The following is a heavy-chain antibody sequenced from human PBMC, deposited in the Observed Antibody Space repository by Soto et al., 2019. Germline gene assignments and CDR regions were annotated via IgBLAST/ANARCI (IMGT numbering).Heavy chain of an antibody. CDR3: ARGYYDFWSGFPRPGAFDI. Sequence: ASVKVSCKASGYTFTSYAMHWVRQAPGQRLEWMGWINAGNGNTKYSQKFQGRVTITRNTSISTAYMELSSLRSEDTAVYYCARGYYDFWSGFPRPGAFDIWGQGTMVTVSS. V-gene: IGHV1-3*01. CDR2: INAGNGNT. J-gene: IGHJ3*02. D-gene: IGHD3-3*01. CDR1: GYTFTSYA.